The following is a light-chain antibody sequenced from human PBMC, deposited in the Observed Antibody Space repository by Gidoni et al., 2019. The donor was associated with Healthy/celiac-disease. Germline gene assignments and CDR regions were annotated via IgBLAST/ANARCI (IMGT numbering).Light chain of an antibody. CDR2: DAS. CDR1: QSVSSY. Sequence: IVLTQSPATLSLSPGERATLSCRASQSVSSYLALYQQKPGQAPRLLIYDASNRATGIPARFSGSGSGTDFTLTISSLEPEDFAVYYCQQRSNWPPLTFXGXTKVEIK. CDR3: QQRSNWPPLT. J-gene: IGKJ4*01. V-gene: IGKV3-11*01.